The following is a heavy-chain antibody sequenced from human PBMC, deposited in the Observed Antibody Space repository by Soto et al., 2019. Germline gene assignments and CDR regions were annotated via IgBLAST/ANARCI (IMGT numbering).Heavy chain of an antibody. CDR1: GFTFSDYY. J-gene: IGHJ4*02. Sequence: VQLVESGGGVVKPGGSLRLSCAASGFTFSDYYMSWIRQAPGKGLESVSYISSSDSIIYYADSVKGRFTISRDNAKNSLYLQMNSLRAEDTAVYYCARDLGYYDSSGYFDYWGQGTLVTVSS. V-gene: IGHV3-11*01. CDR2: ISSSDSII. D-gene: IGHD3-22*01. CDR3: ARDLGYYDSSGYFDY.